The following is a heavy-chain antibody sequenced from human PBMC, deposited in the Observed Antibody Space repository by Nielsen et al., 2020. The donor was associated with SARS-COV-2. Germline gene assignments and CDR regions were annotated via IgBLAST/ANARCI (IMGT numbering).Heavy chain of an antibody. CDR3: ARLRGADGEDYYYYYYMDV. CDR2: IYPGDSDT. V-gene: IGHV5-51*01. J-gene: IGHJ6*03. Sequence: GESLKISCKGSGYSFTSYWIGWVRQMPGKGLEWMGIIYPGDSDTRYSPSFQGQVTISADKSISTAYLQWSSLKASDTAMYYCARLRGADGEDYYYYYYMDVWGKGTTVTVSS. D-gene: IGHD3-10*01. CDR1: GYSFTSYW.